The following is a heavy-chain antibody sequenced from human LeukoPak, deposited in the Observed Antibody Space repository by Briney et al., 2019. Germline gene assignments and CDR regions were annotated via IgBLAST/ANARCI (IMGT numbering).Heavy chain of an antibody. J-gene: IGHJ4*02. CDR2: IFSNGDT. Sequence: PGGSLRLSCTASDFTVSRNDMLWVRQAPGKGLEWVSLIFSNGDTHYADSVKGRFTISRDTSKNTVSLQMNSLRVEDTAMYYCTRDQMNYWGQGTLVTVSS. V-gene: IGHV3-53*01. CDR3: TRDQMNY. CDR1: DFTVSRND. D-gene: IGHD5-24*01.